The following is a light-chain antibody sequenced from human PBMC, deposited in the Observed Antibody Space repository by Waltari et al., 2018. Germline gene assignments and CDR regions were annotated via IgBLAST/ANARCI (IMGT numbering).Light chain of an antibody. CDR2: EVS. Sequence: QSALTQPASVSGSPGQSITISCSGTDSDVGAYDFVSWYQQHPGKAPHLIIYEVSNRPSGISNRFSAYKSGNTASLTISGLQAEDEADYYCSSYTTSSAPGVFGTGTRVTVL. CDR3: SSYTTSSAPGV. V-gene: IGLV2-14*01. J-gene: IGLJ1*01. CDR1: DSDVGAYDF.